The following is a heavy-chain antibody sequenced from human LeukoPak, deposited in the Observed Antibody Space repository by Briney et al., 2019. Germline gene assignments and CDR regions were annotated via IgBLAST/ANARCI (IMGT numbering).Heavy chain of an antibody. CDR1: GFTFSGYA. V-gene: IGHV3-23*01. J-gene: IGHJ6*02. CDR2: ISGSGGST. CDR3: ARVGVIAAASYYYYGMDV. Sequence: GGSLRLSCPASGFTFSGYAMSWVRQAPGKGLEWVSAISGSGGSTYYADSVKGRFTISRDNSKNTLYLQMNSLRAEDTAVYYCARVGVIAAASYYYYGMDVWGQGTTVTVS. D-gene: IGHD6-13*01.